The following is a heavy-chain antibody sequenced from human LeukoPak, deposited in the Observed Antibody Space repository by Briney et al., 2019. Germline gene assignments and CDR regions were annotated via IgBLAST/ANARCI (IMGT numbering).Heavy chain of an antibody. CDR1: GFIFSNYW. J-gene: IGHJ4*02. V-gene: IGHV3-7*01. D-gene: IGHD5-12*01. CDR2: INQDGSKE. Sequence: GGSLRLSCTASGFIFSNYWMTWVRKAPGKGLEWVAQINQDGSKEYYIDSVKARFSISRDNARNSLSLQMNSLRAEDTAVYYCVRDGGVSGYDLLDYWGQGTLVTVSS. CDR3: VRDGGVSGYDLLDY.